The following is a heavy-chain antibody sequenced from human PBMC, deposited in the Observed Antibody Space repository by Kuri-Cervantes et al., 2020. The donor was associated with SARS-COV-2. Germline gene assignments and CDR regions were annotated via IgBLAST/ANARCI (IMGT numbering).Heavy chain of an antibody. Sequence: VKVSCKASGGTFSSYAISWVRQAPGQGLEWMGGIIPIFGTANYAQKFQGRVTITADESTSTAYMELSSLRSEDTAVYYCARERCMLCGYRCSYFDYWGQGTLVTGSS. CDR3: ARERCMLCGYRCSYFDY. CDR1: GGTFSSYA. J-gene: IGHJ4*02. V-gene: IGHV1-69*13. CDR2: IIPIFGTA. D-gene: IGHD2-8*01.